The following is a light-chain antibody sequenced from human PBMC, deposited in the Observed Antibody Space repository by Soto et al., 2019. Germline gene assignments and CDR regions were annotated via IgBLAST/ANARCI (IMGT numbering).Light chain of an antibody. J-gene: IGKJ1*01. CDR1: QTLSSNF. CDR3: QQFGSAPRT. V-gene: IGKV3-20*01. CDR2: GAA. Sequence: EIVLTQSPGTLSLSPGERVTLSCRASQTLSSNFLAWYQQRPGQAPSLLIYGAANRATGVPDRFSGGGSGTDFTLTISRLEPEDFAVYYCQQFGSAPRTFGQGTKAEIK.